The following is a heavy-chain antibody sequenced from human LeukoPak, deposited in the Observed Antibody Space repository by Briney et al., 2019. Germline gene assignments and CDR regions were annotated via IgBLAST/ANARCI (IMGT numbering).Heavy chain of an antibody. CDR2: IYYSGST. CDR3: ARRDTGGWLPDY. D-gene: IGHD6-19*01. CDR1: GGSISGYY. J-gene: IGHJ4*02. Sequence: SETLSLTCTVSGGSISGYYWSWIRQPPGKGLEWIGYIYYSGSTNYNPSLESRVTISVDTSNNQFSLKLSSVTAADTAVYYCARRDTGGWLPDYWGQGTLVTVSS. V-gene: IGHV4-59*08.